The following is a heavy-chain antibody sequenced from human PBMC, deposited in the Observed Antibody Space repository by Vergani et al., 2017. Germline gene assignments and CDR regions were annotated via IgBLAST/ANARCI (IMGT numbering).Heavy chain of an antibody. D-gene: IGHD2-15*01. CDR2: IFHSGTT. CDR3: ANLGYCTGDSCHSVR. V-gene: IGHV4-4*03. Sequence: QVQLQESGPGLVKPPGTLSLTCAVSGGSITSYNWWTWVRQSPGKGLEWIGEIFHSGTTNYNPSLKSRVTISIDKSKNQFSLNLASGTDADTAVYYCANLGYCTGDSCHSVRWGPGTLVTVSS. J-gene: IGHJ4*02. CDR1: GGSITSYNW.